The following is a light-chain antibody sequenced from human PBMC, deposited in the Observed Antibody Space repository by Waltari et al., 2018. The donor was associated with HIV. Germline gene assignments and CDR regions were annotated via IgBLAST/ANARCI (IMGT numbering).Light chain of an antibody. J-gene: IGLJ1*01. V-gene: IGLV3-1*01. CDR3: QAWDSSTEGFV. CDR2: QDS. CDR1: KLGDKY. Sequence: SYELTQPPSVSVSPGQTDSITCSGDKLGDKYACWYQQKPGQSPVVVIYQDSKRPSGIPERFSGSNSGNTATLTISGTQAMDEADYYCQAWDSSTEGFVFGTGTKVTVL.